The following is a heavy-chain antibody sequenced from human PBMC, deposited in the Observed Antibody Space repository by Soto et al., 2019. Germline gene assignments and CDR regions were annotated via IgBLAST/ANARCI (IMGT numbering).Heavy chain of an antibody. CDR2: IYYSGST. J-gene: IGHJ4*02. CDR1: GGSISGSSYF. D-gene: IGHD2-2*02. CDR3: ATIPATTILTDY. V-gene: IGHV4-39*01. Sequence: QLQLQESGPGLVKPSETLSLTCTVSGGSISGSSYFWGWIRQPPGKGLEWIGSIYYSGSTYYNPSIKSRVTISVDTSKNQFSLKLSSVTAADTAVYYCATIPATTILTDYWGQGTLVTVSS.